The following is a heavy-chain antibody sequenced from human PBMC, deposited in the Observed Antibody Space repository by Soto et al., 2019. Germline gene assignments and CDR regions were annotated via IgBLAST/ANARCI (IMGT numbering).Heavy chain of an antibody. CDR2: MNPNSGNT. J-gene: IGHJ4*02. D-gene: IGHD3-10*01. CDR1: GYTFTSFD. V-gene: IGHV1-8*01. Sequence: QVQLVQSGAEVKKPGASVKVSCKASGYTFTSFDINWVRQATGQGLEWMGWMNPNSGNTGYAQKFQGRVTMNRNTSISTAYMELSSLRSEDTAVYYCASARGANSPENPFDYWGQGTLVTVSS. CDR3: ASARGANSPENPFDY.